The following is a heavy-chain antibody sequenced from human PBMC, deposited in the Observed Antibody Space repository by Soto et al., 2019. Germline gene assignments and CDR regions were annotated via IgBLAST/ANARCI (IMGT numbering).Heavy chain of an antibody. V-gene: IGHV2-5*02. Sequence: QITLKESGPTLVKPTQTLTLTCTFSGFSLSTSGVGVGWIRQPPGKALEWLAVIYWDDTKHYSPSLKSRLTIAKDTSKHQVVLTMTNMDPVDTATYYSAHKGYGDYPIDYWGQGTLVTVSS. CDR1: GFSLSTSGVG. CDR2: IYWDDTK. J-gene: IGHJ4*02. CDR3: AHKGYGDYPIDY. D-gene: IGHD4-17*01.